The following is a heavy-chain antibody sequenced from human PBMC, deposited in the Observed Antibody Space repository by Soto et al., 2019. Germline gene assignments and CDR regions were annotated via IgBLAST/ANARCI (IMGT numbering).Heavy chain of an antibody. D-gene: IGHD3-10*01. V-gene: IGHV1-3*01. CDR1: GYTFTSYA. J-gene: IGHJ4*02. Sequence: GASVKVSCKASGYTFTSYAMHWVRQAPGQRLEWMGWINAGNGNTKYSQKFQGRVTITRDTSASTAYMELSSLRSEDTAVYYCARDASRSVRQYYFDYWGQGTLVTVSS. CDR2: INAGNGNT. CDR3: ARDASRSVRQYYFDY.